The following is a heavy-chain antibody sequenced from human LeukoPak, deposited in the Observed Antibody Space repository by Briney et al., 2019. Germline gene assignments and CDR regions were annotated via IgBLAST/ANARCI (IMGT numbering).Heavy chain of an antibody. J-gene: IGHJ6*02. D-gene: IGHD1-26*01. CDR3: AKTMGATTYYYGMDV. V-gene: IGHV1-8*01. CDR2: MNPSSGNT. Sequence: ASVKVSCKASGYTFTSYDINWVRQATGQGLEWMGWMNPSSGNTGYAQKFQGRVTMTRNTSISTAYMELSSLRSEDTAVYYCAKTMGATTYYYGMDVWGQGTTVTVSS. CDR1: GYTFTSYD.